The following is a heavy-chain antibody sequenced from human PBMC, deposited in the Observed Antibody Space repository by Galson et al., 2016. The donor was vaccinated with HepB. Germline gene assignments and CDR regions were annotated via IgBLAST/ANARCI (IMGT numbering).Heavy chain of an antibody. V-gene: IGHV3-53*01. CDR1: GFTVRSNY. J-gene: IGHJ4*02. CDR3: GNHGGFDY. Sequence: SLRLSCAASGFTVRSNYMTWVRQAPGQGLQWVSVIYSGGYTYYADSVKGRFTISRDNSKNTLYLYMNNLTAGDTAIYYCGNHGGFDYWGQGALVTVSS. D-gene: IGHD3-16*01. CDR2: IYSGGYT.